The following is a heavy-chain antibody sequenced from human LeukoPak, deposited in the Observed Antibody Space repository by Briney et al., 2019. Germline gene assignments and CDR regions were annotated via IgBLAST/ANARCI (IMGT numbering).Heavy chain of an antibody. J-gene: IGHJ4*02. CDR3: ARGIVATMVDY. CDR2: ISSSGSTI. CDR1: GFTFSNAW. D-gene: IGHD5-12*01. Sequence: GGSLRLSCAASGFTFSNAWMSWVRQAPGKGLEWVSYISSSGSTIYYADSVKGRFTISRDNAKNSLYLQMNSLRAEDTAVYYCARGIVATMVDYWGQGTLVTVSS. V-gene: IGHV3-11*04.